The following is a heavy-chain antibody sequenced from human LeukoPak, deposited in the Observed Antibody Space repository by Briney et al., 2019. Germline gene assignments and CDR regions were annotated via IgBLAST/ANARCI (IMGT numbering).Heavy chain of an antibody. CDR1: GGSFSGYY. V-gene: IGHV4-34*01. J-gene: IGHJ4*02. D-gene: IGHD3-10*01. CDR3: ARGGRLLWFGELSRRYYFDY. Sequence: PETLSLTCAVYGGSFSGYYWSWIRQPPGKGLEWIGEINHSGSTNYNPSLKSRVTISVDTSKNQFSLKLSSVTATDTAVYYCARGGRLLWFGELSRRYYFDYWGQGTLVTVSS. CDR2: INHSGST.